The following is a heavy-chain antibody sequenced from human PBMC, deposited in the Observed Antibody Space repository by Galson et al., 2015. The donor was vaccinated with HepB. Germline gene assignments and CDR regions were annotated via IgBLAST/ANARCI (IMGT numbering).Heavy chain of an antibody. Sequence: SLRLSCAASGFTFSSYGMHWVRQAPGKGLEWVAVIWYDGSYKYYADSVKGRFTISRDNSKNTLYLQMNSLRAEDTAVYYCARDRITMIREAQGFDYWGLGTLVTVSS. CDR3: ARDRITMIREAQGFDY. D-gene: IGHD3-10*01. CDR1: GFTFSSYG. CDR2: IWYDGSYK. J-gene: IGHJ4*02. V-gene: IGHV3-33*01.